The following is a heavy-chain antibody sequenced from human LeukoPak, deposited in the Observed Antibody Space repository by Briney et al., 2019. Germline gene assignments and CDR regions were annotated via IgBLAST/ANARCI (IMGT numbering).Heavy chain of an antibody. D-gene: IGHD3-9*01. Sequence: SETLSLTCTVSGGSISSSSYYWGWIRQPPGKGLEWIGSIYYSGSTYYNPSLKSRVTISVDTSKNQFSLKLSSVTAADTAVYYCARQYYDILTGYYGDYWGQGTLVTVSS. CDR2: IYYSGST. J-gene: IGHJ4*02. CDR3: ARQYYDILTGYYGDY. CDR1: GGSISSSSYY. V-gene: IGHV4-39*01.